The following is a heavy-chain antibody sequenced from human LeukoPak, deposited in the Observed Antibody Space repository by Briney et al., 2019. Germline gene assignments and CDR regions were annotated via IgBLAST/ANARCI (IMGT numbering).Heavy chain of an antibody. CDR1: GFNFSDVW. J-gene: IGHJ3*02. Sequence: PGGSLRLSCEASGFNFSDVWMNWVRRAPGKGLEWIGRIKTKTDGRATEYAAPAKGRFTISRDDSKSTVYLHMNSLRAEDTAVYYCAKESPELRDAFDIWGQGTMVTVSS. CDR2: IKTKTDGRAT. V-gene: IGHV3-15*01. CDR3: AKESPELRDAFDI. D-gene: IGHD1-7*01.